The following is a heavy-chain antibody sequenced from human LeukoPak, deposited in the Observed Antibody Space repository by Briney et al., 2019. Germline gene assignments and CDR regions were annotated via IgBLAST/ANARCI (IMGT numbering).Heavy chain of an antibody. D-gene: IGHD1-26*01. CDR1: GFAFSNYH. Sequence: GGSLRLSCAASGFAFSNYHMGWVRQAPGKGLEWVSSISGSGQTTYYADSVKGRFTISRDNSKNTLYLQMNSLRAEDTAIYYCAKDPALVGATHPYYFDYWGQGTLVTVSS. CDR2: ISGSGQTT. J-gene: IGHJ4*02. CDR3: AKDPALVGATHPYYFDY. V-gene: IGHV3-23*01.